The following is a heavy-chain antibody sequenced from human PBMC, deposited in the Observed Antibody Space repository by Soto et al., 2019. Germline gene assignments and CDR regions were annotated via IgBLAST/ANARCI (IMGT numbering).Heavy chain of an antibody. CDR3: ARTTNLQLSEYSSSSCWFDP. CDR2: IYYSGST. CDR1: GGSISSYY. Sequence: SETLSLTFTVSGGSISSYYWSWIRQPPGKGLEWIGYIYYSGSTNYNPSLKSRVTISVDTSKNQSSLKLSSVTAADTAVYYCARTTNLQLSEYSSSSCWFDPWGQGTLVTVSS. J-gene: IGHJ5*02. V-gene: IGHV4-59*01. D-gene: IGHD6-6*01.